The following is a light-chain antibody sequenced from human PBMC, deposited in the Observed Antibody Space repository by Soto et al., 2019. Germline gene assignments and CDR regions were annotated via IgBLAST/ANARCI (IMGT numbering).Light chain of an antibody. V-gene: IGKV1-5*01. Sequence: DIQMTQSPSTLSASLGDRVTITCRASQSATGRLASLAWYQQKPWKAPNLLIFDASKLKSGVPSRFSASGSGTEFTLTISSLQPDDFGTYYCQQYNSYSSWTFGQGHKVEIK. CDR1: QSATGR. J-gene: IGKJ1*01. CDR3: QQYNSYSSWT. CDR2: DAS.